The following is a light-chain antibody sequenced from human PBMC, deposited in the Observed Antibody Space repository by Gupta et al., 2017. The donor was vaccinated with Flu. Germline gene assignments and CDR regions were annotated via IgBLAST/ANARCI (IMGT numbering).Light chain of an antibody. J-gene: IGLJ2*01. Sequence: PGKTATKTGSGKKLEDKYDWWKQRKPGEPLMLVIYKESKRTPGRPERFSGANSGNTATMTTRGTEEVDEDDYYCQAWDSSTAVFGGGTKLTVL. CDR3: QAWDSSTAV. CDR1: KLEDKY. V-gene: IGLV3-1*01. CDR2: KES.